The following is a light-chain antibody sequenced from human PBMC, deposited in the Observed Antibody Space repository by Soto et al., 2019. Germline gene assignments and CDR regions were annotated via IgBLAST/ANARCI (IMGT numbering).Light chain of an antibody. CDR1: QSISSW. V-gene: IGKV1-5*03. CDR2: KAS. J-gene: IGKJ2*01. CDR3: QQYKSYPYT. Sequence: DIQMTQSPSTLSASVGDRVTITCRASQSISSWLAWYQQKPGKAPKLLIYKASSLESGVPSRFSGSGSGTEFNLTISSLQPDDFATYYCQQYKSYPYTFGQGTKLEI.